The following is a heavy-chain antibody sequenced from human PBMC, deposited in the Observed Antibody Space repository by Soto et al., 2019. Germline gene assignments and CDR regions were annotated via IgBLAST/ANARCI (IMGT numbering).Heavy chain of an antibody. V-gene: IGHV3-23*01. Sequence: EVQLLESGGGSVQPGGSLRLSCAASGFSFNKYAMSWVRQAPGRGLEWVSATSPSGGGTYYADSVKGRFTISRDNSKNMVYLQLTSLRAEDTAVYYCAKEVEIGTTMIDYWGQGTLVTVSS. CDR3: AKEVEIGTTMIDY. J-gene: IGHJ4*02. D-gene: IGHD1-1*01. CDR1: GFSFNKYA. CDR2: TSPSGGGT.